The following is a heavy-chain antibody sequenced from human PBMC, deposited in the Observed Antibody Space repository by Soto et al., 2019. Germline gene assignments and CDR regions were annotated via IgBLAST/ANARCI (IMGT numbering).Heavy chain of an antibody. D-gene: IGHD2-8*01. CDR1: GFIFSDSA. J-gene: IGHJ4*02. Sequence: EVQLVESGGGLVQPGGSLNLSCAASGFIFSDSAIHWVRQASGKGLEWVGRIRSKAKSFSTAYAASVKGRFTISRDDSKNTAYLQMNSLKTDDTAVYYCTSPTNPGDIVLLNDYWGQGILVTVSS. CDR2: IRSKAKSFST. V-gene: IGHV3-73*02. CDR3: TSPTNPGDIVLLNDY.